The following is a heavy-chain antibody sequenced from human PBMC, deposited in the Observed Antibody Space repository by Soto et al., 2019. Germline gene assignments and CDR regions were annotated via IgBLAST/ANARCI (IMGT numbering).Heavy chain of an antibody. CDR2: ISGSGGST. CDR1: GFTFSRYA. J-gene: IGHJ5*02. V-gene: IGHV3-23*01. Sequence: EVQLLESGGGLVQPGGSLRLSCAASGFTFSRYAMSWVRQAPGKGLEWVSAISGSGGSTYYADSVKGRFTISRDNSKNTLYLQMNSLRAEDTAVYYCAKGSLWGCPHRNWFDPWGQGTLVTVSS. CDR3: AKGSLWGCPHRNWFDP. D-gene: IGHD3-16*01.